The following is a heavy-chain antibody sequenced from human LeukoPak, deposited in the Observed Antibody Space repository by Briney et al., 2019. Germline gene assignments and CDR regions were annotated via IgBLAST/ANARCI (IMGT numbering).Heavy chain of an antibody. CDR1: GFTFSSYG. CDR3: AKLRDGSGSPDAFDI. Sequence: PGGSLRLSCAASGFTFSSYGMHWVRQAPGKGLEWVAFIRYDGSNKYHADSVKGRFTISRDNSKNTLYLQMNSLRAEDTAVYYCAKLRDGSGSPDAFDIWGQGTMVTVSS. J-gene: IGHJ3*02. D-gene: IGHD3-10*01. V-gene: IGHV3-30*02. CDR2: IRYDGSNK.